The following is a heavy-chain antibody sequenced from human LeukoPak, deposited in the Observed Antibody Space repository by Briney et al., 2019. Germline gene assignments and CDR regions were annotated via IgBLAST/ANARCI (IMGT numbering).Heavy chain of an antibody. V-gene: IGHV3-21*01. CDR3: AREPTTVTTDASFDY. J-gene: IGHJ4*02. CDR2: ISSTGSYI. D-gene: IGHD4-17*01. CDR1: GFNLASYM. Sequence: GGSLRLSCTASGFNLASYMLNWVRQAPGKGLEWVSSISSTGSYIYYADSVKGRFTISRDNPGNVFYLQMNSLRAEDTAVYYCAREPTTVTTDASFDYWGQGTLVTVSS.